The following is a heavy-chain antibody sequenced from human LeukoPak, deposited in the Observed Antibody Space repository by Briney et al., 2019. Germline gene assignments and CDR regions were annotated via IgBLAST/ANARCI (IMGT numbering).Heavy chain of an antibody. CDR2: IYYSGST. Sequence: SETLALTCTVSGGSISSYYWSWIRQPPPKGLEWIGYIYYSGSTKYNSSLKSRVTISVDTSKNQFSLKLGSVTAAGTVVYYCARGACGGDCYLVWGQGALVTVSS. CDR1: GGSISSYY. CDR3: ARGACGGDCYLV. J-gene: IGHJ4*02. V-gene: IGHV4-59*01. D-gene: IGHD2-21*02.